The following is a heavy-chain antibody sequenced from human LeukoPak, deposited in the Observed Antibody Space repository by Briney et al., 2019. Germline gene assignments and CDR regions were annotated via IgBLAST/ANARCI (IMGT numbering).Heavy chain of an antibody. CDR1: GYTFTGYY. D-gene: IGHD2-15*01. J-gene: IGHJ6*03. CDR2: INPSSGGT. CDR3: ARGVVAATLYYYMDV. V-gene: IGHV1-2*02. Sequence: ASVKVSCKPSGYTFTGYYIHWVRQAPGQGLEWMGWINPSSGGTNYPQNFQGRVTMTRDTSLSTAYMEVSGLRSDDTAVYYCARGVVAATLYYYMDVWGKGTTVTVSS.